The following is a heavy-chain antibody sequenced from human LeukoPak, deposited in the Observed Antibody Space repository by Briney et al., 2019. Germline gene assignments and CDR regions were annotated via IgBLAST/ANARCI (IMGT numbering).Heavy chain of an antibody. D-gene: IGHD3-10*01. CDR1: GGSISSGDYY. V-gene: IGHV4-30-4*01. J-gene: IGHJ4*02. Sequence: PSETLSLTCTVSGGSISSGDYYWSWIRQPPGKGLEWIGYIYYSGSTYYNPSLKSRVTISVDTSKNQFSLKLSSVTAADTAMYYCARDRDYYGSGSLNYWGQGTLVTVSS. CDR2: IYYSGST. CDR3: ARDRDYYGSGSLNY.